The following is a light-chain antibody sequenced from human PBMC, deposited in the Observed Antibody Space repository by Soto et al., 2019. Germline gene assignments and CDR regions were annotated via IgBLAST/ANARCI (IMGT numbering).Light chain of an antibody. Sequence: QSALTQPASVSGSPGQSITISCTGTNTDVGGYNYVSWYQQHPGSAPKLMIYDVSNRPSGVSNRFSGSKSGNTASLTISGLQAEDEGAYYCSSYTSGSTPVVFGGGTKLTVL. J-gene: IGLJ2*01. CDR2: DVS. CDR3: SSYTSGSTPVV. CDR1: NTDVGGYNY. V-gene: IGLV2-14*01.